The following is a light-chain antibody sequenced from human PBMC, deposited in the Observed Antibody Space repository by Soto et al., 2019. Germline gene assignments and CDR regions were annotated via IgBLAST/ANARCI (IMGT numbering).Light chain of an antibody. J-gene: IGLJ3*02. CDR2: NNY. Sequence: QSVLTQPPSVSGTPGQRVTISCSGSSSNIGRYAVNWYQQLPGTDPKLLMYNNYQRPSGVPDRFSGSKSGTSVSLAISGLQSEDEADYYCAVWDDSLNGRVFGGGTKLTVL. CDR3: AVWDDSLNGRV. V-gene: IGLV1-44*01. CDR1: SSNIGRYA.